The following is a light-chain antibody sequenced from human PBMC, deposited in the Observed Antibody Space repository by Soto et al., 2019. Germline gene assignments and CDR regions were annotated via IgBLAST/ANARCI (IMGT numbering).Light chain of an antibody. V-gene: IGKV1-39*01. Sequence: DIQMTQSPSSLSASVGDRVTISCRASQTINTYVNWYLQKPGKAPKLLIYAASSLHSGVPSRFSGSESGTYLTLTISSLQPEAVATYYCQQSFSTPRTFGQGTKVEIK. J-gene: IGKJ1*01. CDR3: QQSFSTPRT. CDR1: QTINTY. CDR2: AAS.